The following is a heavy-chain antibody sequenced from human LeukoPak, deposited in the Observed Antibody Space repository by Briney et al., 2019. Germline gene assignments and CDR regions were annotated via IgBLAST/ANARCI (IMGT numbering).Heavy chain of an antibody. CDR1: GYSISSGYY. CDR3: ARGVNSGYFDY. J-gene: IGHJ4*02. V-gene: IGHV4-38-2*02. D-gene: IGHD1-26*01. CDR2: IYHSGST. Sequence: SETLSLTCTVSGYSISSGYYWGWIRQPPGKGLEWIGSIYHSGSTYYNPSLKSRVTISVDTSKNQFSLKLSSVTAADTAVYYCARGVNSGYFDYCGQGTLVTVSS.